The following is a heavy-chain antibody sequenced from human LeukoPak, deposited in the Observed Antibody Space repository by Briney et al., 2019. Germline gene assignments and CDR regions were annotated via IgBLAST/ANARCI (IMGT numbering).Heavy chain of an antibody. Sequence: RTWETLSLTCTVSGGSISSYYWSWIRQPPGKGLEWIGYIFYTGSTNYNPSLKSRVTISVLTSKNRFSLKLSSVTAADTAVYYCATLTGGDDAFDIWGQGTMVTVSS. CDR3: ATLTGGDDAFDI. V-gene: IGHV4-59*01. J-gene: IGHJ3*02. CDR2: IFYTGST. CDR1: GGSISSYY. D-gene: IGHD4-23*01.